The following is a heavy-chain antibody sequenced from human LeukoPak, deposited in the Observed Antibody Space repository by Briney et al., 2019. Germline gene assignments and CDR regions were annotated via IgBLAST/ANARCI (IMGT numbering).Heavy chain of an antibody. CDR2: INHSGST. D-gene: IGHD2-2*01. CDR1: GGSFSDYY. Sequence: PSETLSLTCAVYGGSFSDYYWSWIRQPPGKGLEWIGEINHSGSTNYNPSLKSRVTISVDTSKNQFSLNLSSVTAADTAVYYCASLSTQSSPGSDIVVPDFDYWGQGTLVTVSS. CDR3: ASLSTQSSPGSDIVVPDFDY. J-gene: IGHJ4*02. V-gene: IGHV4-34*01.